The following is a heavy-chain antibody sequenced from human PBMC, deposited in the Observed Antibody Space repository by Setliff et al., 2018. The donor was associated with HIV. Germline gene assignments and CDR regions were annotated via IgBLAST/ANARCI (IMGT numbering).Heavy chain of an antibody. CDR3: ARHPNPSTGWYRGPGWCDP. J-gene: IGHJ5*02. Sequence: SETLSLTCAVSGGSISSSNWWSWVRQPPGKGLEWIGEIYHSGSTNYNPSLKSRVTISVDKSKNQFSLKLSSVTAADTAVYYCARHPNPSTGWYRGPGWCDPWGQGTLVTVSS. D-gene: IGHD6-19*01. CDR2: IYHSGST. V-gene: IGHV4-4*02. CDR1: GGSISSSNW.